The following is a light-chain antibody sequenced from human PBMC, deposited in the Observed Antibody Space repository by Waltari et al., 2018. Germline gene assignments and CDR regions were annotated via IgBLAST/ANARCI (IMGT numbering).Light chain of an antibody. CDR3: QQYYSTPFT. J-gene: IGKJ4*01. CDR2: WSS. Sequence: DIVMTQSPDSLALSLCERATINCKSRQSVLYSANTRNYLAWYQQKQGQPPKLLIYWSSTRESGVPDRFSGSGSGTDFTLTIRSLQGEDVSVYYCQQYYSTPFTFGGGTKVEIK. V-gene: IGKV4-1*01. CDR1: QSVLYSANTRNY.